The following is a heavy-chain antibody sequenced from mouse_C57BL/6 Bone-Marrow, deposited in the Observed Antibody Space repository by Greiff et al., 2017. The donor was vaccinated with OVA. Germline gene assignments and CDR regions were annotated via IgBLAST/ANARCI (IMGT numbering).Heavy chain of an antibody. CDR3: TRDLYYGNYEGFAY. J-gene: IGHJ3*01. D-gene: IGHD2-1*01. Sequence: EVQLVESGEGLVKPGGSLKLSCAASGFTFSSYAMSWVRQTPEKRLEWVAYISSGGDYIYYADTVKGRFIISRDNARNTLYLQMSSLKSEDTAMYYGTRDLYYGNYEGFAYWGQGTLVTVSA. CDR2: ISSGGDYI. V-gene: IGHV5-9-1*02. CDR1: GFTFSSYA.